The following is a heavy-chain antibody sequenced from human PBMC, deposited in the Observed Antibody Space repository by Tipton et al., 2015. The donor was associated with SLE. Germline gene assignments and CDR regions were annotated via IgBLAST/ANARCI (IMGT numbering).Heavy chain of an antibody. CDR1: GGSFSGYY. Sequence: TLSLTCAVYGGSFSGYYWSWIRQPPGKGLEWIGEINHSGSTNYNPSLKSRVTISVDTSKNQFSLKLTSVTAADTAVYYCARGNIITGTTRGYWFDPWGQGTLVTVSS. D-gene: IGHD1-20*01. CDR2: INHSGST. V-gene: IGHV4-34*01. CDR3: ARGNIITGTTRGYWFDP. J-gene: IGHJ5*02.